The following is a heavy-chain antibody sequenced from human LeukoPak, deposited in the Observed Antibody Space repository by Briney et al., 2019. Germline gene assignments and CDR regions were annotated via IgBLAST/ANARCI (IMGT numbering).Heavy chain of an antibody. D-gene: IGHD1-26*01. CDR1: GGSISSGSYY. Sequence: PSQTLSLTCTVSGGSISSGSYYWNWIRQPAGKGLEWIGRIYRSGSSNYNPSLKSRVTVSVDTSKNQFSLKLSSVTAADTAVYYCASTPRIVGAKRYYYYYYMDVWGKGTTVTVSS. V-gene: IGHV4-61*02. CDR3: ASTPRIVGAKRYYYYYYMDV. CDR2: IYRSGSS. J-gene: IGHJ6*03.